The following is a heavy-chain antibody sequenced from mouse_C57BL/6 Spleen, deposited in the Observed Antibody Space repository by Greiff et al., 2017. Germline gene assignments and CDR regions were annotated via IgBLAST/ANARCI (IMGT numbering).Heavy chain of an antibody. V-gene: IGHV1-15*01. D-gene: IGHD3-3*01. J-gene: IGHJ4*01. CDR2: IDPETGGT. CDR1: GYTFTDYE. Sequence: VKLMESGAELVRPGASVTLSCKASGYTFTDYEMHWVKQTPVHGLEWIGAIDPETGGTAYNQKFKGKAILTADKSSSTAYMELRSLTSEDSAVYYCTRAGTGYAMDYWGQGTSVTVSS. CDR3: TRAGTGYAMDY.